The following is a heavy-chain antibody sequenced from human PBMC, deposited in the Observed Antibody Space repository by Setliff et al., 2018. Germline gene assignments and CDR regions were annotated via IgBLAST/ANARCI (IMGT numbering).Heavy chain of an antibody. CDR3: VRGLSDRVNWFAFDY. D-gene: IGHD1-1*01. Sequence: GGSLRLSCAAAGFTFNSYSINWVRQAPGKGLEWVASISSTGSYKPYADSVRGRFTISRDNAKNSVDLQMSSLRPEDTAIYFCVRGLSDRVNWFAFDYWGQGTLVTVSS. V-gene: IGHV3-21*06. CDR2: ISSTGSYK. CDR1: GFTFNSYS. J-gene: IGHJ4*02.